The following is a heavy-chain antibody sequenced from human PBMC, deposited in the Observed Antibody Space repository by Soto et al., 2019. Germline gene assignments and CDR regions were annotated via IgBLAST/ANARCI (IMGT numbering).Heavy chain of an antibody. D-gene: IGHD6-13*01. V-gene: IGHV4-39*01. CDR1: GGSISSSSYY. Sequence: QLQLQESGPGLVKPSETLSLTCTVSGGSISSSSYYWGWIRQPPGKGLEWIGSIYYSGSTYYNPSLKSRVTISVDTSKNQFSLKLSSVTAADTAVYYCARHPAGAAGPYNWFDPWGQGTLVTVSS. J-gene: IGHJ5*02. CDR3: ARHPAGAAGPYNWFDP. CDR2: IYYSGST.